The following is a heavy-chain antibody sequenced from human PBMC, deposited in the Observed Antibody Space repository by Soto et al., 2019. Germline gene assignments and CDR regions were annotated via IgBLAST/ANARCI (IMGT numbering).Heavy chain of an antibody. CDR2: IIPIFGTA. Sequence: ASVKVSCKASGGTFSSYAISWVRQAPGQGLEWMGGIIPIFGTANYAQKFQGRVTITADESTSTAYMGLSSLRSEDTAVYYCASSMAARPIYYFDYWGQGTMVTVYS. CDR1: GGTFSSYA. D-gene: IGHD6-6*01. J-gene: IGHJ4*02. CDR3: ASSMAARPIYYFDY. V-gene: IGHV1-69*13.